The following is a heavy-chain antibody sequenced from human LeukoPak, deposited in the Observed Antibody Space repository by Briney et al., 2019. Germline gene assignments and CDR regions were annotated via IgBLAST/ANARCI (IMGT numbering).Heavy chain of an antibody. CDR3: ARFGELLGSSFDY. Sequence: PGGSLRLSCAASGFTFSSYSMNWVRQAPGRGLEWVSYISSSSSTIYYADSVKGRFTISRDNAKNSLYLQMDSLRDEDTAVYYCARFGELLGSSFDYWGQGTLVTVSS. CDR2: ISSSSSTI. J-gene: IGHJ4*02. D-gene: IGHD3-10*01. V-gene: IGHV3-48*02. CDR1: GFTFSSYS.